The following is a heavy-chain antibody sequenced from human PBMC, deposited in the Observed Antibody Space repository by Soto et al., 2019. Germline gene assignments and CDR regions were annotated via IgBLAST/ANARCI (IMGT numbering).Heavy chain of an antibody. Sequence: GESLKISCKGSVYSFTSYWISWVRQMAGKGLEWLGRIDPSDSYTNYSSSFQCHVTISADNSISTAYPQWSSLKASDTAMYYCARLDGVDSSGSYYYYYGMEVWGQGTTVTVSS. J-gene: IGHJ6*02. CDR1: VYSFTSYW. D-gene: IGHD3-22*01. V-gene: IGHV5-10-1*01. CDR2: IDPSDSYT. CDR3: ARLDGVDSSGSYYYYYGMEV.